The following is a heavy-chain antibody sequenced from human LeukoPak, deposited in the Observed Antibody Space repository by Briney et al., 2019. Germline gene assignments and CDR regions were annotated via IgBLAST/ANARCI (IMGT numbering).Heavy chain of an antibody. Sequence: SETLSLTCTVSGDSLNSYYWSWIRQPPGKGLEWIGYIYYSGSTNYNPSLKSRVTISVDTSKNQFSLKLSSVTAADTAVYYCAREPNPYYDFWSGLGKDYYYMDVWGKGTTVTVPS. CDR3: AREPNPYYDFWSGLGKDYYYMDV. D-gene: IGHD3-3*01. CDR1: GDSLNSYY. J-gene: IGHJ6*03. CDR2: IYYSGST. V-gene: IGHV4-59*01.